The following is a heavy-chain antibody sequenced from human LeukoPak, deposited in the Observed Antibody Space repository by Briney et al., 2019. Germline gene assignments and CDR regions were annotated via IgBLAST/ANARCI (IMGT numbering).Heavy chain of an antibody. D-gene: IGHD3-16*01. CDR2: IYPDDSDT. J-gene: IGHJ6*02. CDR3: ARVPYNYYGLDV. V-gene: IGHV5-51*01. Sequence: GESLKISCKGSGYGFTNYWIGWVRQMPGKGLEWMGIIYPDDSDTTYSPSFQGQVTISADKSINTAYLQWSSLKASDTAMYYCARVPYNYYGLDVWGQGTTVTVFS. CDR1: GYGFTNYW.